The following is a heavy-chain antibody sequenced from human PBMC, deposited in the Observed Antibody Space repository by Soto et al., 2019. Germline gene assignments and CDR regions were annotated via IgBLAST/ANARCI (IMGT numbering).Heavy chain of an antibody. D-gene: IGHD3-22*01. CDR2: TRNKANSYTT. CDR3: ARADDSSGYYLDY. V-gene: IGHV3-72*01. Sequence: EVQLVESGGGLVQPGGSLRLSCAASGFTFSDHYMDWVRQAPGKGLEWVGRTRNKANSYTTEYAASVKGRFTISRDDSKNSLYLQMNSLKTEDTAVYYCARADDSSGYYLDYWGQGTLVTVSS. CDR1: GFTFSDHY. J-gene: IGHJ4*02.